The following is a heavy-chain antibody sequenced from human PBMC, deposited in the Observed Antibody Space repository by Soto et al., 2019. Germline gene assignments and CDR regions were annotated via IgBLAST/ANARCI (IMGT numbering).Heavy chain of an antibody. J-gene: IGHJ4*02. Sequence: QVQLVESGGGVVQPGRSLRLSCAASGFTFSSYAMHWVRQAPGKGLEWVAVISYDGSNKYYADSVKGRFTISRDNSKNTLYLQMNSLRAEDTAVYYCASIVATTSSNDYWGQGTLVTVSS. V-gene: IGHV3-30-3*01. CDR3: ASIVATTSSNDY. CDR1: GFTFSSYA. D-gene: IGHD5-12*01. CDR2: ISYDGSNK.